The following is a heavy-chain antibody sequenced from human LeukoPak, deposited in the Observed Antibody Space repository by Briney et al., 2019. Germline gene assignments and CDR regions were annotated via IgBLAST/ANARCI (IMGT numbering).Heavy chain of an antibody. CDR2: LSYRGDT. D-gene: IGHD6-19*01. J-gene: IGHJ4*02. Sequence: SETLSLTCTVSGGSISSSTYYLGWFRQPPGKGLEWIGSLSYRGDTYYNPSLRSRLTISVDTSESHFSLNLTPLAAADTAVYYCARQVYSGGWYGPFDYWAREPWSPSPQ. CDR1: GGSISSSTYY. V-gene: IGHV4-39*01. CDR3: ARQVYSGGWYGPFDY.